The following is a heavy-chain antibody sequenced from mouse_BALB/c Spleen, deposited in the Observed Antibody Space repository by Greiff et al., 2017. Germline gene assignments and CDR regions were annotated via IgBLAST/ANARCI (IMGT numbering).Heavy chain of an antibody. Sequence: EVKLMESGGGLVKSGGSLKLSCAASGFTFSDYYMYWVRQTPEQRLEWVATISDGGSYTYYPDSVKGRFTISRDDAKNNLYLQMSSLKSEDTAMYYCARGGARATDFDYWGQGTTLTVSS. D-gene: IGHD3-1*01. CDR1: GFTFSDYY. J-gene: IGHJ2*01. V-gene: IGHV5-4*02. CDR3: ARGGARATDFDY. CDR2: ISDGGSYT.